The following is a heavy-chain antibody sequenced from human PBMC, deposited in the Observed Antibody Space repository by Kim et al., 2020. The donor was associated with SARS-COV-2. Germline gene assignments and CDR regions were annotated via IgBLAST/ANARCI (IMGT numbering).Heavy chain of an antibody. J-gene: IGHJ1*01. Sequence: SETLSLTCAVYGGSFSGYYWSWIRQPPGKGLEWIGEINHSGSANYNPSLKSRVTISVDTSKNQLSLKLSSVTAADTAVYFCARVGQSSSYSLKYFQYWGQGTLVTVSS. V-gene: IGHV4-34*01. CDR3: ARVGQSSSYSLKYFQY. D-gene: IGHD6-6*01. CDR1: GGSFSGYY. CDR2: INHSGSA.